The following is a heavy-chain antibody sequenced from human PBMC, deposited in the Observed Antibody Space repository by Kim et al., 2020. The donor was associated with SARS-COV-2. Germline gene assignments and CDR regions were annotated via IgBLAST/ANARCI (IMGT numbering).Heavy chain of an antibody. Sequence: SETLSLTCTVSGGSISSYYWSWIRQPPGKGLEWIGYIYYSGSTNYNPSLNSRVTISVDTSKNQFSLKLSSVTAADTAVYYCARGNYDILTGYPGVYYFDYWGQGTLVTVSS. V-gene: IGHV4-59*13. CDR2: IYYSGST. CDR1: GGSISSYY. D-gene: IGHD3-9*01. CDR3: ARGNYDILTGYPGVYYFDY. J-gene: IGHJ4*02.